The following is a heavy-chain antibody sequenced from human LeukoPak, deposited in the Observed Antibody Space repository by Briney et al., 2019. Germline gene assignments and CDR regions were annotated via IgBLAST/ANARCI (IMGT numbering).Heavy chain of an antibody. CDR2: ISSSSSYI. D-gene: IGHD2-15*01. J-gene: IGHJ4*02. V-gene: IGHV3-21*01. Sequence: PSETLSLTCTVSGGSISSSSFYWGWVRQAPGKGLEWVSSISSSSSYIYYADSVKGRFTISRDNAKNSLYLQMNSLRAEDTAVYYCARDLEVGGSFDYWGQGTLVTVSS. CDR1: GGSISSSS. CDR3: ARDLEVGGSFDY.